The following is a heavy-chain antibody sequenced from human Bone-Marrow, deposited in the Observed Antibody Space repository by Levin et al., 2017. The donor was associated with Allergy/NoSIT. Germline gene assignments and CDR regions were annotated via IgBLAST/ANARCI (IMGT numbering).Heavy chain of an antibody. CDR2: ITTSGAAT. D-gene: IGHD1-26*01. CDR1: GFTFSNYV. J-gene: IGHJ4*02. CDR3: AKVWEAAEDVDY. V-gene: IGHV3-23*01. Sequence: RSGGSLRLSCAASGFTFSNYVMSWVRQAPGRGLECVATITTSGAATYYGDSVRGRFTITRDNSTSTLFLQMKGLRAEDSDVSFCAKVWEAAEDVDYWGQGTLVTVSS.